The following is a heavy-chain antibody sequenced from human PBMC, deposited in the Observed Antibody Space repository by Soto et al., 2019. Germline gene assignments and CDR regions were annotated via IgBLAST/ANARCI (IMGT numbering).Heavy chain of an antibody. J-gene: IGHJ3*02. D-gene: IGHD2-15*01. CDR2: ISYDGSNK. Sequence: ALRLSCAASGFTFSSYGMHWVRQAPGKGLEWVAVISYDGSNKYYADSVKGRFTISRDNSKNTLYLQMNSLRAGDTAVYYCASRVVTGAFDIWGQGTMVTVSS. V-gene: IGHV3-30*19. CDR3: ASRVVTGAFDI. CDR1: GFTFSSYG.